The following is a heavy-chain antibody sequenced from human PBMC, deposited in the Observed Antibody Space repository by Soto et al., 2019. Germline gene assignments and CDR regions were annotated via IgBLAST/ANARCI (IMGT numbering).Heavy chain of an antibody. D-gene: IGHD3-22*01. Sequence: SETLYRTSTVSGDTSTSYYWGWIRQAPGKGLEWIGHIHNSGTSTHNPSLNGRVTISIDMSKKQFSLKLTSLTSADTAVYYCARDFYDSVGYTWFDPWSQGTLVTVS. J-gene: IGHJ5*02. CDR2: IHNSGTS. CDR1: GDTSTSYY. V-gene: IGHV4-59*01. CDR3: ARDFYDSVGYTWFDP.